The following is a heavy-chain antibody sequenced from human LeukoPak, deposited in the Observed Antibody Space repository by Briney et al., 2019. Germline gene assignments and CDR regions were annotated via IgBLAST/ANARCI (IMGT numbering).Heavy chain of an antibody. CDR1: GFTFSSYG. J-gene: IGHJ4*02. CDR3: ANGAHHSGGQEDEGY. Sequence: PGRSLRLSCAASGFTFSSYGMHWVRQAPGKGLEWAATISYDGSDKYYADSVKGRFAISRDNSKNTLYLQMNSLRAEDTAVYYCANGAHHSGGQEDEGYWGQGTLVTVSS. CDR2: ISYDGSDK. D-gene: IGHD2-15*01. V-gene: IGHV3-33*03.